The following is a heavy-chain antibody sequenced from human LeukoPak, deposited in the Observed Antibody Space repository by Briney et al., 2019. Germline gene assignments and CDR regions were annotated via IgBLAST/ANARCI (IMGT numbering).Heavy chain of an antibody. Sequence: GGSLRLSCAASGFIVSSNYMSWVRQAPGKGLEWVSVISSGGNTYYADSVKGRFTISRDISKNTLYLQMNSLRAEDTAVYYCARVEDSSGYYPFDYWGQGTLVTVSS. D-gene: IGHD3-22*01. CDR3: ARVEDSSGYYPFDY. CDR1: GFIVSSNY. J-gene: IGHJ4*02. CDR2: ISSGGNT. V-gene: IGHV3-53*01.